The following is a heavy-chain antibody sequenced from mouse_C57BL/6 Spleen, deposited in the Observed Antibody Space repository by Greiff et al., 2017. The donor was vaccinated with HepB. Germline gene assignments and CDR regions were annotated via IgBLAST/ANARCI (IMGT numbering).Heavy chain of an antibody. D-gene: IGHD4-1*01. CDR1: GYAFSSSW. J-gene: IGHJ4*01. CDR2: IYPGDGDT. Sequence: QVQLQQSGPELVKPGASVKISCKASGYAFSSSWMNWVKQRPGKGLEWIGRIYPGDGDTNYNGKFKGKATLTADKSSSTAYMQLSSLTSEDSAVYFCARSWTGTWAMDYWGQGTSVTVSS. V-gene: IGHV1-82*01. CDR3: ARSWTGTWAMDY.